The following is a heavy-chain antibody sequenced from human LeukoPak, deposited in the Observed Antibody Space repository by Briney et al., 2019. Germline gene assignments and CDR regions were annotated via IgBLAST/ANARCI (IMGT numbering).Heavy chain of an antibody. CDR2: ISYDGSNK. V-gene: IGHV3-30*04. D-gene: IGHD3-16*01. Sequence: GGSLRLSCAASGFTFSSYAMYWVRQAPGKGLEWVAVISYDGSNKYYADSVKGRFTISRDNSKNTLYLQMNSLRAEDTAVYYCAQDGVFDPWGQGTLVTVSS. CDR1: GFTFSSYA. CDR3: AQDGVFDP. J-gene: IGHJ5*02.